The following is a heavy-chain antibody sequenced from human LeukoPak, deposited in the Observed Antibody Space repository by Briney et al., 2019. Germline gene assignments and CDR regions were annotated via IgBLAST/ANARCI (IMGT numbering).Heavy chain of an antibody. V-gene: IGHV1-2*02. Sequence: ASVKVSCKASGYTFAGYYMHWVRQAPGQGPEWMGWINPNSGGTKYAQKFQGRVTMTRDTSISTAYVELSRLRSDDTAVYYCARAISITIFGVVIYWGQGTLVTVSS. CDR2: INPNSGGT. CDR3: ARAISITIFGVVIY. D-gene: IGHD3-3*01. J-gene: IGHJ4*02. CDR1: GYTFAGYY.